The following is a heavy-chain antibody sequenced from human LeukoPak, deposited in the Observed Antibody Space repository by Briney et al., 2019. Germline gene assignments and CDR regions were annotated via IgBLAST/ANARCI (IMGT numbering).Heavy chain of an antibody. CDR2: ISSSGSTI. V-gene: IGHV3-48*03. Sequence: GGSLRLSCAASGFTFSSYEMNWVRQAPGKGLEWVSYISSSGSTIYYADSVKGRFTISRDNAKNSLYLQMNSLRAEDTAVYYCAKDGQGAPAAYFDYWGQGTLVTVSS. D-gene: IGHD2-2*01. J-gene: IGHJ4*02. CDR1: GFTFSSYE. CDR3: AKDGQGAPAAYFDY.